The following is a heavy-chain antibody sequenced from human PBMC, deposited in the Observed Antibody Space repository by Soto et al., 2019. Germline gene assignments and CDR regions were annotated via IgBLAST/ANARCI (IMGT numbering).Heavy chain of an antibody. CDR3: ARMGDVPYYYYGMDV. CDR1: GYTFTSYG. CDR2: INGYNGNT. V-gene: IGHV1-18*01. Sequence: QVQLVQSGAEVKKPGASVKVSCKASGYTFTSYGISWVRQALGQGLEWMGWINGYNGNTNHAQKLQGRVTMSTDTSTSTAYMELRSLRSDDSAVYYCARMGDVPYYYYGMDVWGQGTTVTVSS. J-gene: IGHJ6*02. D-gene: IGHD3-16*01.